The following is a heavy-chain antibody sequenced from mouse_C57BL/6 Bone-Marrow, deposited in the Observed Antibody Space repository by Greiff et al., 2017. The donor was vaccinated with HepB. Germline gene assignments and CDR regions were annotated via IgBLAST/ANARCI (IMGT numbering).Heavy chain of an antibody. J-gene: IGHJ2*01. CDR2: IYPGSGST. CDR3: ARSGYYGSSYFDY. CDR1: GYTFNSYW. Sequence: VQLQQPGAELVKPGASVKMSCKASGYTFNSYWITWVKQRPGQGLEWIGDIYPGSGSTNYNAKFKSKTTLTVDTSSSTAYMQLSSLTSEDSAVYYCARSGYYGSSYFDYWGQGTTLTVSS. D-gene: IGHD2-1*01. V-gene: IGHV1-55*01.